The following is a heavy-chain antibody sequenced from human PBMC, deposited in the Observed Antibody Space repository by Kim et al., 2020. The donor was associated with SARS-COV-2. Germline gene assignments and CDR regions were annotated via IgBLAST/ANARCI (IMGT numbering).Heavy chain of an antibody. CDR3: ATLPEAPRNGMDV. J-gene: IGHJ6*02. V-gene: IGHV4-30-4*01. CDR1: GGSISSGDYY. Sequence: SETLSLTCTVSGGSISSGDYYWSWIRQPPGKGLEWIGYIYYSGSTYYNPSLKSRVTISVDTSKNQFSLKLSSVTAADTAVYYCATLPEAPRNGMDVWGQGTTVTVSS. CDR2: IYYSGST.